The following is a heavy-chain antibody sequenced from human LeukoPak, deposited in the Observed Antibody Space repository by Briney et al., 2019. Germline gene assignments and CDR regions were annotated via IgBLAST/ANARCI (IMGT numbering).Heavy chain of an antibody. CDR1: GFTFSSYA. D-gene: IGHD4-11*01. Sequence: GGSLRLSCAASGFTFSSYAMSWVRQAPGKGLEWVSAISGSGGSTYYADSVKGRFTISRDNSKNTLCLQMNSLRAEDTAVYYCAKPETFYYSNYDRYFDYWGQGTLVTVSS. J-gene: IGHJ4*02. CDR2: ISGSGGST. CDR3: AKPETFYYSNYDRYFDY. V-gene: IGHV3-23*01.